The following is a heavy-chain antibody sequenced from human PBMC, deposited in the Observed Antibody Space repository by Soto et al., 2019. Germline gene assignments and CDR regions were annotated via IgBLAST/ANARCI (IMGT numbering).Heavy chain of an antibody. CDR1: GYSFTSYG. J-gene: IGHJ6*02. CDR2: ISPYNGHT. V-gene: IGHV1-18*01. D-gene: IGHD2-2*01. Sequence: QVQLVQSAGEVKKPWASVKVSCKASGYSFTSYGISWVRRAPGQGLEWMGWISPYNGHTQFVQRFQGRVTMTTDTSTKTAYMELMNLRSDDTAHYYCARDLTIVPATHPRLENYGMDVWGQGTTVILSS. CDR3: ARDLTIVPATHPRLENYGMDV.